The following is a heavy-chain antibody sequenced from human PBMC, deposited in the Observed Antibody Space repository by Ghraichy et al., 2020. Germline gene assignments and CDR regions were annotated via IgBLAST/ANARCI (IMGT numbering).Heavy chain of an antibody. V-gene: IGHV3-7*01. J-gene: IGHJ3*02. CDR3: ARDLDRPYYDFWSGGTGDI. CDR2: IKQDGSEK. D-gene: IGHD3-3*01. Sequence: LTCAASGFTFSSYWMSWVRQAPGKGLEWVANIKQDGSEKYYVDSVKGRFTISRDNAKNSLYLQMNSLRAEDTAVYYCARDLDRPYYDFWSGGTGDIWGQGTMVTVSS. CDR1: GFTFSSYW.